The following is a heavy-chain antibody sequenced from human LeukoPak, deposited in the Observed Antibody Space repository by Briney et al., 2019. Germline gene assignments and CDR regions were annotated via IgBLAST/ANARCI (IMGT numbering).Heavy chain of an antibody. V-gene: IGHV3-23*01. Sequence: GRSLRLSCAASGFTFSSYAMSWVRQAPGKGLEWVSAISGSGGSTYYADSVKGRFTISRDNSKNTLYLQMNSLRAEDTAVYYCAKDLHHATVTTLDYWGQGTLVTVSS. D-gene: IGHD4-17*01. CDR1: GFTFSSYA. CDR3: AKDLHHATVTTLDY. J-gene: IGHJ4*02. CDR2: ISGSGGST.